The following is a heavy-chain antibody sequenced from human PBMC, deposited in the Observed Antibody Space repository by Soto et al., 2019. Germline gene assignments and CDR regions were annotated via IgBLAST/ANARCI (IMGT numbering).Heavy chain of an antibody. J-gene: IGHJ5*02. CDR2: IYWNDDK. Sequence: SGPTLVNPTQTLTLTCIFSGFSLRTSGVGVGWIRQPPGKALEWLGFIYWNDDKRYSPSLKSRPTITKDTSKNQVVLTMTDMDPVDTATYYRAKSGSSGWYGWFDPWGQGTMVTVSS. V-gene: IGHV2-5*01. CDR3: AKSGSSGWYGWFDP. CDR1: GFSLRTSGVG. D-gene: IGHD6-19*01.